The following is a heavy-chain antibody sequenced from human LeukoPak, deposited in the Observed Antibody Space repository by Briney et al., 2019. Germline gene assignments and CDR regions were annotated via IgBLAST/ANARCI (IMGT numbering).Heavy chain of an antibody. CDR2: IIPIFGTA. Sequence: SVKVSCKASGGTFSSYAISWVRQAPGQGLEWMGGIIPIFGTANYAQKFQGRVTITADESTSTAYMELSSLRSEDTAVYYCAREKYGDQATFDYWGQGTLVTVSS. CDR3: AREKYGDQATFDY. J-gene: IGHJ4*02. D-gene: IGHD2-21*02. V-gene: IGHV1-69*01. CDR1: GGTFSSYA.